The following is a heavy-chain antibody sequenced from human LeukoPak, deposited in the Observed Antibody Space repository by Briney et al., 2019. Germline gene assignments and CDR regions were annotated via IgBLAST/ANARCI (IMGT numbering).Heavy chain of an antibody. D-gene: IGHD2-8*02. Sequence: GGSLRLSCAASGLTFSNYGMSWVRQAPGKGLEWVSAISGSGGNTYYADSVKGRFTISRDNSKNTLYLQMNSLRAEDTAIYYCATYRQVLLPFESWGQGTLVTVSS. CDR1: GLTFSNYG. CDR3: ATYRQVLLPFES. CDR2: ISGSGGNT. V-gene: IGHV3-23*01. J-gene: IGHJ4*02.